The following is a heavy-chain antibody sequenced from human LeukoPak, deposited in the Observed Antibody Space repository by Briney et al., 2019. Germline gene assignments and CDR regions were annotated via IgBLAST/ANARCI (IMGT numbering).Heavy chain of an antibody. CDR2: ISSSGSTI. J-gene: IGHJ4*02. D-gene: IGHD4-17*01. V-gene: IGHV3-48*03. Sequence: GGSLRLSCAASGFTFSSYEMNWVRQAPGKGLEWVSYISSSGSTIYYADSVKGRFTISRDNAKNSLYLQMNSLRAEDTAVYYCARAAYSSVTHFDYWGQGTLVTVSS. CDR3: ARAAYSSVTHFDY. CDR1: GFTFSSYE.